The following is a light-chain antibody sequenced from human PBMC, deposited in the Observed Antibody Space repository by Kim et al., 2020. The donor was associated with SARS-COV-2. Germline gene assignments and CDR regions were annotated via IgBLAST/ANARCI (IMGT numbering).Light chain of an antibody. Sequence: ASVGDRVTITCRASQSFSSWLAWYQQKPGKAPKLLIYDASSLQSGVPSRFSGSGSGTEFTLTINSLQPDDFASYYCQQYNSIPLTFGGGTKVEIK. CDR3: QQYNSIPLT. CDR1: QSFSSW. CDR2: DAS. J-gene: IGKJ4*01. V-gene: IGKV1-5*01.